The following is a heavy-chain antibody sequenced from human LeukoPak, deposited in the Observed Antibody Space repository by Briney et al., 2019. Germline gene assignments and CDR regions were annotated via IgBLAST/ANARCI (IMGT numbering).Heavy chain of an antibody. CDR1: GFTFSNYW. CDR3: AKAPPSSGYSYHFDI. CDR2: IYRDGTGT. J-gene: IGHJ3*02. D-gene: IGHD5-18*01. V-gene: IGHV3-74*01. Sequence: GGSLRLSCAASGFTFSNYWMHWVRQAPGKGLVWVPRIYRDGTGTVYAGSVEGRFTISRDNAKNTLYLQMNSLRVEDTAVYYCAKAPPSSGYSYHFDIWGQGTMVTVSS.